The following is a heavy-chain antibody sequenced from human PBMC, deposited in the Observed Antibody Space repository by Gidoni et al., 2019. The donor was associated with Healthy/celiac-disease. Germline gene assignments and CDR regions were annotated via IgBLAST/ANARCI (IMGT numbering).Heavy chain of an antibody. CDR1: GFTFSSYA. Sequence: QVQLVESGGGVVQPGRCLRLSCAASGFTFSSYAMHWVRQVPGKGLEWGAVMSYDVINKYYADSVKVRFTISRDMSKNTRYLQMNSLRAEDTAVYYCARGLEYSGWYSRPAPDWFDPWGQGTLVTVSS. D-gene: IGHD6-19*01. CDR3: ARGLEYSGWYSRPAPDWFDP. CDR2: MSYDVINK. J-gene: IGHJ5*02. V-gene: IGHV3-30*04.